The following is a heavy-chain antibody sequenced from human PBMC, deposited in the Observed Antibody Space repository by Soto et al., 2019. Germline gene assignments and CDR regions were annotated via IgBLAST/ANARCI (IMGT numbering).Heavy chain of an antibody. D-gene: IGHD1-26*01. CDR1: GVSISSEDYY. J-gene: IGHJ4*02. CDR3: ARGTGVDGSHYFDF. Sequence: PSETLSLTCTVSGVSISSEDYYWTWIRQPPGKGLEWVGYIHYSGSTYYNASLKSRVTISIDTSKSQFSLRLNSVTAADTAVYFSARGTGVDGSHYFDFWGQGTLVTVSS. V-gene: IGHV4-30-4*01. CDR2: IHYSGST.